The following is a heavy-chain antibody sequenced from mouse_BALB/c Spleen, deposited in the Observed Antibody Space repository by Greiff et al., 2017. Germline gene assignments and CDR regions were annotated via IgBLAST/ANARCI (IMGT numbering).Heavy chain of an antibody. CDR2: IYPGDGDT. V-gene: IGHV1-82*01. Sequence: VKLQQSGPELVKPGASVKISCKASGYAFSSSWMNWVKQRPGQGLEWIGRIYPGDGDTNYNGKFKGKATLTADKSSSTAYMQLSSLTSVDSAVYFCARGGFPAMDYWGQGTSVTVSS. J-gene: IGHJ4*01. CDR1: GYAFSSSW. CDR3: ARGGFPAMDY.